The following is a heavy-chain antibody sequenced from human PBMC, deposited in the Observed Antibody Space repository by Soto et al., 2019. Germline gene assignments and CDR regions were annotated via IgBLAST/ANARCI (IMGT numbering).Heavy chain of an antibody. V-gene: IGHV1-69*02. D-gene: IGHD1-1*01. J-gene: IGHJ3*02. CDR2: IIPILGIA. CDR1: GGTLSSYT. Sequence: PSVKVSCKASGGTLSSYTISWVRQAPGQGLEWMGRIIPILGIANYAQKFQGRVTITADKSTSTAYMELSSLRSEDTAVYYCARGDNWNDGLGHAFDIWGQGTMVTVSS. CDR3: ARGDNWNDGLGHAFDI.